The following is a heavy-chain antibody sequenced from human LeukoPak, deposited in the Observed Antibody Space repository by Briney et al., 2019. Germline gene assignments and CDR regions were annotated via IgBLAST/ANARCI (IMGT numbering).Heavy chain of an antibody. CDR2: IIPILGTT. D-gene: IGHD1-26*01. Sequence: SVKVSCKASGGPFSNYALNWVRQAPGQGLEWLGRIIPILGTTDTAQKFQGRVTMTADRPTDTAYMELRSLRSENTAVYYCARDPPFTVGGSTEMFDYWGQGTPVTVTS. CDR3: ARDPPFTVGGSTEMFDY. V-gene: IGHV1-69*04. CDR1: GGPFSNYA. J-gene: IGHJ4*02.